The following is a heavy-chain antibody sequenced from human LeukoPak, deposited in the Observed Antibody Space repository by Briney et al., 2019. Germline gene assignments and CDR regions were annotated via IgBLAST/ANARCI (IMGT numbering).Heavy chain of an antibody. Sequence: SGGSLRLSCVGSGFTFNTFAMHWVRQAPGKGLEWVAFISYNVSYNDYADSVKGRFTISRDNSKNTLYLQMNSLTPEDAAAYYCARGWGGSSWPFDYWGQGTLVTVSS. V-gene: IGHV3-30-3*01. D-gene: IGHD6-13*01. CDR2: ISYNVSYN. CDR3: ARGWGGSSWPFDY. J-gene: IGHJ4*02. CDR1: GFTFNTFA.